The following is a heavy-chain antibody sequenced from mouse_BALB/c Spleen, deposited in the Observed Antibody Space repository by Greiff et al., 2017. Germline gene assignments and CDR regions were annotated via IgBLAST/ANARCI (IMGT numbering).Heavy chain of an antibody. Sequence: VQLVESGAELVRPGTSVKVSCKASGYAFTNYLIEWVKQRPGQGLEWIGVINPGSGGTNYNEKFKGKATLTADKSSSTAYMQLSSLTSDDSAVYFCAREGTTATYAMDYWGQGTSVTVSS. CDR3: AREGTTATYAMDY. CDR2: INPGSGGT. V-gene: IGHV1-54*01. CDR1: GYAFTNYL. D-gene: IGHD1-2*01. J-gene: IGHJ4*01.